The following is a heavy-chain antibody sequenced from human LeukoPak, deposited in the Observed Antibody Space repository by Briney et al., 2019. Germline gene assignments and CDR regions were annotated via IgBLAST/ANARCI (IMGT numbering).Heavy chain of an antibody. Sequence: SQSLSLTCTVSGGSISSGDYYWGWIRQPPGKGLEWIGYIYYIGNTFYHPYLKRRVTISVDTSKNQFSLRLSSLTAADTAVYYCASAYCGGDCTPDWYFDLWGHGTLVTVSS. CDR3: ASAYCGGDCTPDWYFDL. D-gene: IGHD2-21*02. J-gene: IGHJ2*01. CDR1: GGSISSGDYY. CDR2: IYYIGNT. V-gene: IGHV4-30-4*08.